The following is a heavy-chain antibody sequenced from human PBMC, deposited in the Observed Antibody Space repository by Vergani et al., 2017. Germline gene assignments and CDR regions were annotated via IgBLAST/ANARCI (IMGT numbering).Heavy chain of an antibody. CDR1: GYTFTGYY. CDR2: INPNSGGT. V-gene: IGHV1-2*02. Sequence: QVQLVQSGAEVKKPGASVKVSCKASGYTFTGYYMHWVRQAPGQGLEWMGWINPNSGGTNYAQKFQGRVTMTRDTSISTAYMELSRLRSDDTAVYYCAREGGIAAAGTGWGFGYWGQGTLVTVSS. CDR3: AREGGIAAAGTGWGFGY. D-gene: IGHD6-13*01. J-gene: IGHJ4*02.